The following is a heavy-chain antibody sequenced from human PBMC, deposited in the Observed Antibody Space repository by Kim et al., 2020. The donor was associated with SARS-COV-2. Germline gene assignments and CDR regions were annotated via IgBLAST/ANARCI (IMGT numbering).Heavy chain of an antibody. CDR1: GGSISSGSYY. J-gene: IGHJ5*02. V-gene: IGHV4-61*02. CDR3: AMADLAVAGHGHCLDP. CDR2: IYTSGST. Sequence: SETLSLTCTVSGGSISSGSYYWSWIRQPAGKGLEWIGRIYTSGSTNYNPSLKSRVTISVDTSKNQFSLKLSSVTAADTAVYYCAMADLAVAGHGHCLDPWGQGTLVTVSS. D-gene: IGHD6-19*01.